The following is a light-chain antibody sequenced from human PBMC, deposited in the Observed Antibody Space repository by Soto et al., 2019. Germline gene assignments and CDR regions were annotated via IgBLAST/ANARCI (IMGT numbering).Light chain of an antibody. CDR3: QQYGSSRWT. Sequence: EIVLTQSPGTLSLSPGERATLSCRASQSVSSSYLTWYQQKPGQAPRLLIYGASSRATGIPDRFSGSGSGPDFTLTISRLEPEDFAVYYCQQYGSSRWTFGQGTKVDIK. J-gene: IGKJ1*01. CDR1: QSVSSSY. V-gene: IGKV3-20*01. CDR2: GAS.